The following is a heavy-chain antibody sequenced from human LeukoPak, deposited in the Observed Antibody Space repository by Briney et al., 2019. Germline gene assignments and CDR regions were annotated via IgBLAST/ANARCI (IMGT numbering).Heavy chain of an antibody. J-gene: IGHJ4*02. D-gene: IGHD3-16*01. CDR3: AKDLAIPGGYFDY. CDR2: IRGSGGST. Sequence: GGSLRLSCAASGFTFSSYAMSWVRQAPGKGLEWVSAIRGSGGSTYYADSVKGRFTISRDNSKNTLYLQMNSLRAEDTAVYYCAKDLAIPGGYFDYWGQGTLVTVSS. V-gene: IGHV3-23*01. CDR1: GFTFSSYA.